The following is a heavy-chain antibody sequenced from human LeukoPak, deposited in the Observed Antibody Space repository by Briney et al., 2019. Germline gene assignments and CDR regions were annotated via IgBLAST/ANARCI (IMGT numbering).Heavy chain of an antibody. CDR1: GLTFSSYA. J-gene: IGHJ4*02. CDR3: ANGRLFKGLLNY. Sequence: PGGSLRLSCAVSGLTFSSYAMSWVRQAPGKGLEWVSGISARGGSTYNADLVKGRLTISRDNSKNTLYLQMNSLRAEDTAIYYCANGRLFKGLLNYWGQGTLVTVSS. D-gene: IGHD3-22*01. CDR2: ISARGGST. V-gene: IGHV3-23*01.